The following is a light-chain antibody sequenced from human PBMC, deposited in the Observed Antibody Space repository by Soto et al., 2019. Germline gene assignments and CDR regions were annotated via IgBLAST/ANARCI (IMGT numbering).Light chain of an antibody. Sequence: DVQMTQSPSAMSASVGDRVTIACRASQDIRRFVAWFQHKPGRAPERLIYETSNLQPGVPSRFSGSGSGTEFTLAISDLQPEDFATYYCLQHNAYPYTFGQGTKLEI. V-gene: IGKV1-17*03. CDR2: ETS. CDR3: LQHNAYPYT. J-gene: IGKJ2*01. CDR1: QDIRRF.